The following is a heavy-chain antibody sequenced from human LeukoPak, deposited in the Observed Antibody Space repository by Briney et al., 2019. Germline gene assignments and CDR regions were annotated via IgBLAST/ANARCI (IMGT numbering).Heavy chain of an antibody. V-gene: IGHV4-39*07. D-gene: IGHD6-13*01. CDR2: IYYSGST. CDR3: ARDCEAAAGTGRNAFDI. CDR1: GGSISSTSSY. J-gene: IGHJ3*02. Sequence: SSETLSLTCTVSGGSISSTSSYWGWIRQPPGKGLEWIGSIYYSGSTYYNPSLKSRVTISVDTSKNQFSLKLSSVTAADTAVYYCARDCEAAAGTGRNAFDIWGQGTMVTVSS.